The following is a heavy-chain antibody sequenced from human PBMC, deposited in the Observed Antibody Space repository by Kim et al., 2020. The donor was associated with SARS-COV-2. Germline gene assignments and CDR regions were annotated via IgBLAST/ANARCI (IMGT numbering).Heavy chain of an antibody. CDR1: EFTFTTYA. CDR3: AKDRVDHYGSGALSQGGFDD. J-gene: IGHJ4*02. CDR2: ITSGGAT. V-gene: IGHV3-23*01. D-gene: IGHD3-10*01. Sequence: GGSLRLSCAASEFTFTTYALSWVRQAPGKGLEWVSAITSGGATYYADSAKGRFTIFRDNSKNTLFLQMNSLRADETAVYYCAKDRVDHYGSGALSQGGFDDGGEGSLVSVSS.